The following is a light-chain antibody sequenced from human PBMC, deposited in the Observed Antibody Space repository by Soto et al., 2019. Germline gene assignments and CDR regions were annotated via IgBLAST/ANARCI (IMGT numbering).Light chain of an antibody. CDR3: QQYNSYSPWT. V-gene: IGKV1-5*01. J-gene: IGKJ1*01. CDR1: QNVNKW. CDR2: DAS. Sequence: DIQMTQSPSTLSASVGDRVTITCRASQNVNKWLAWFQQKPGKVPKLLIFDASTLQTGVPSRFGGSGSGTEFTLTISGLQPDDFATYYCQQYNSYSPWTFGPGTKVEI.